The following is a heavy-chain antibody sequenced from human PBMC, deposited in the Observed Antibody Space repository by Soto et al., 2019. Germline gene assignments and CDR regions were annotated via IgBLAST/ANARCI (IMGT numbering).Heavy chain of an antibody. CDR3: ARPYSSSWSTYFDY. V-gene: IGHV1-3*01. D-gene: IGHD6-13*01. Sequence: QVQLVQSGAEVKKPGASVKLSCKASGYTFTTYLMHWVRQAPGQRLEWMGWIDAGNGDTKYSQKFQGRVTMTRDTSAITAYMELSSLGSEDTAVYYCARPYSSSWSTYFDYWGQGTLVTVSS. J-gene: IGHJ4*02. CDR1: GYTFTTYL. CDR2: IDAGNGDT.